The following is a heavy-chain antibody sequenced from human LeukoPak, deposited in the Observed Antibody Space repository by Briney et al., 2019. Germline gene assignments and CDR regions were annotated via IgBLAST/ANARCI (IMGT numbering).Heavy chain of an antibody. J-gene: IGHJ5*02. D-gene: IGHD3-10*01. CDR1: GYTFTSYG. V-gene: IGHV1-18*01. CDR2: ISAYNGNT. CDR3: ARVEFRAGGIDP. Sequence: ASVKVSFKASGYTFTSYGISWVRQAPGQGLEWMGWISAYNGNTNYAQKLQGRVTMTTDTSTSTACMELRSLRSDDTAVYYCARVEFRAGGIDPWGQGTLVTVSS.